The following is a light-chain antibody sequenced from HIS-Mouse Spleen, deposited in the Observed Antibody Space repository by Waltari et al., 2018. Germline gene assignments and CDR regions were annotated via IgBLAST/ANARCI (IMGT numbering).Light chain of an antibody. CDR3: QQFNSYPPYT. CDR1: QVISSA. J-gene: IGKJ2*01. Sequence: AIQLTQSPSSLSASVGDRVTITCRASQVISSALAWYQQKPGKAPKLLIYDASSLESGVPSRFSGSGSGTDFTLTISSLQPEDFETYYCQQFNSYPPYTFGQGTKLEIK. CDR2: DAS. V-gene: IGKV1-13*02.